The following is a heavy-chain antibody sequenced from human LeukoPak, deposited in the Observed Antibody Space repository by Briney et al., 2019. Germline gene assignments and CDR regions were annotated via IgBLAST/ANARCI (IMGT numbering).Heavy chain of an antibody. CDR3: ARDEGGHDYCSSTSCYDYFDY. Sequence: GGSLRLSCAASGFTFSSYSMNWVRQAPGKGLEWVSSISSSSYIYYADSVKGRFTISRDNAKNSLYLQMNSLRAEDTAVYYCARDEGGHDYCSSTSCYDYFDYWGQGTLVTVSS. V-gene: IGHV3-21*01. CDR1: GFTFSSYS. D-gene: IGHD2-2*01. CDR2: ISSSSYI. J-gene: IGHJ4*02.